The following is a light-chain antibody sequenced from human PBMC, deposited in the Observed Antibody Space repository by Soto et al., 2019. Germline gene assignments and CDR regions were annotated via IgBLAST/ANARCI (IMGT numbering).Light chain of an antibody. CDR3: QQFGDSLT. Sequence: ETVLTQSPGTLSLSPGERATLSCRASQPVFIRYLAWYQQKPGQAPRLLIYGASTRATGIPDRLSGSGSGTDFTLTVSRLEPEDFAVYYCQQFGDSLTFGGGTKVEI. CDR1: QPVFIRY. V-gene: IGKV3-20*01. J-gene: IGKJ4*01. CDR2: GAS.